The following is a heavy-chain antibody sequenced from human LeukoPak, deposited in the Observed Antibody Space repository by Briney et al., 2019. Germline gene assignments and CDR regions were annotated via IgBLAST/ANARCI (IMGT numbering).Heavy chain of an antibody. CDR3: AKPRASSWYSDY. D-gene: IGHD6-13*01. J-gene: IGHJ4*02. V-gene: IGHV3-23*01. Sequence: GASLRLSCAASGFTFSSYAMSWVRQAPGKGLEWVSAISGSGGSTYYADSVKGRFTISRDNSENTLYLQMNSLRAEGTAVYYCAKPRASSWYSDYWGQGTLVTVSS. CDR2: ISGSGGST. CDR1: GFTFSSYA.